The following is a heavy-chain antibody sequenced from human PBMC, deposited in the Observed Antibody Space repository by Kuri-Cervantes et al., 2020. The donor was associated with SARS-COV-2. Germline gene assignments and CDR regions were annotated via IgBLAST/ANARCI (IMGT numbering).Heavy chain of an antibody. CDR3: TTDLAVDYGDNDGMDV. CDR2: ISYDGSNK. CDR1: GFTFSSYA. D-gene: IGHD4-17*01. J-gene: IGHJ6*02. Sequence: GESLKISCAASGFTFSSYAMHWVRQAPGKGLEWVAVISYDGSNKYYADSVKGRFTISRDNSKNTLYLQMNSLKTEDTAVYYCTTDLAVDYGDNDGMDVWGQGTTVTVSS. V-gene: IGHV3-30-3*01.